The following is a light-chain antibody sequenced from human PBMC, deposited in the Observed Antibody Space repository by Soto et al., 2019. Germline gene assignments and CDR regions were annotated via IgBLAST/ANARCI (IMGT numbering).Light chain of an antibody. CDR1: SSDVGGYNY. CDR3: SSYTSNPSLENV. CDR2: DVS. V-gene: IGLV2-14*01. J-gene: IGLJ1*01. Sequence: QSALTQPASVSGSPGQSVAISCTGTSSDVGGYNYVSWYQQHPGEAPKLMIYDVSNRPSGVSNRFSGSKSGNTASLTISGLQAEDEADYYCSSYTSNPSLENVFGTGTKLTVL.